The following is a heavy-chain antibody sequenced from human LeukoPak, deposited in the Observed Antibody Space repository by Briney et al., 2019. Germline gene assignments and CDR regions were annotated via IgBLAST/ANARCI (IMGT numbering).Heavy chain of an antibody. V-gene: IGHV3-53*01. D-gene: IGHD3-16*01. CDR2: IYSGGST. CDR3: ARDMDKLGDYYGMDV. CDR1: GFTFSDYY. Sequence: GGSLRLSCAASGFTFSDYYMSWVRQAPGKGPEWVSVIYSGGSTYYADSVKGRFTISRDNSKNTLYLQMNSLRAEDTAVYYCARDMDKLGDYYGMDVWGQGTTVVVSS. J-gene: IGHJ6*02.